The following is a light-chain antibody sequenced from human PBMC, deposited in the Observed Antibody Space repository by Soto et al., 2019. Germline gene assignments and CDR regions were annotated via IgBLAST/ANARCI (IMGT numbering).Light chain of an antibody. V-gene: IGKV3-11*01. CDR2: DAY. J-gene: IGKJ5*01. Sequence: EFVLTQSPATLSLSPGERATLSCRASQSVSSYLAWYQQKPGQAPRLLIYDAYNRATGIPARFSGTGSGTDFTLTINNLEPEDFAVYYCQVRTNWSIAFGRGTRLEIK. CDR3: QVRTNWSIA. CDR1: QSVSSY.